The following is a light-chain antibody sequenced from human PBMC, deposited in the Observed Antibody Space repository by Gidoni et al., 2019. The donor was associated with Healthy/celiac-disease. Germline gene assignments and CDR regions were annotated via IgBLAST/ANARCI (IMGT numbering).Light chain of an antibody. J-gene: IGKJ2*02. CDR2: GAS. Sequence: EIVMTQSPATLSVSPGERATLSCRASQSVSSNLAWYQQKPGQAPRLLIYGASTRSTGIPASFSGSGSGTEFPLTISSLQSEDFAVYYCQQYNNWPPWTFGQGTKLEIK. CDR3: QQYNNWPPWT. CDR1: QSVSSN. V-gene: IGKV3-15*01.